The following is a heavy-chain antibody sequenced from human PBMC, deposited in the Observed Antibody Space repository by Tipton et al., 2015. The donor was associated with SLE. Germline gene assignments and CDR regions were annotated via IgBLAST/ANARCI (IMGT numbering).Heavy chain of an antibody. CDR2: IYNGGRT. D-gene: IGHD1-1*01. V-gene: IGHV4-59*12. CDR3: ARAPGLERSYYYYYYMDV. J-gene: IGHJ6*03. CDR1: GGSISSYY. Sequence: TLSLTCTVSGGSISSYYWSWIRQPPGKGLEWIGFIYNGGRTRYNPSLESRVTMSVDTSKNQFSLTLRSVTAADTAVYYCARAPGLERSYYYYYYMDVWGKGTTVTVSS.